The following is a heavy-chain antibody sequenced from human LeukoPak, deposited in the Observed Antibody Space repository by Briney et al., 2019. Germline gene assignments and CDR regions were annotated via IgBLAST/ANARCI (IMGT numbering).Heavy chain of an antibody. J-gene: IGHJ4*02. CDR2: IGGSAGST. CDR3: AKDAFQDISAYYSPFDS. V-gene: IGHV3-23*01. CDR1: GFTFSSYA. Sequence: GGPLRLSCAASGFTFSSYAMTWVRQAPGKGLEWGSTIGGSAGSTYYADSVKGRFTISRDNSKNTLYLQMNSLTAEDTAVYYCAKDAFQDISAYYSPFDSWGQGTLVTVSS. D-gene: IGHD3-22*01.